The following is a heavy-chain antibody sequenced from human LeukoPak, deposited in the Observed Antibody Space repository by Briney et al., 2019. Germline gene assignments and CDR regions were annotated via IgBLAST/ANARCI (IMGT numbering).Heavy chain of an antibody. V-gene: IGHV3-53*01. Sequence: GGSLRLSCAASGFTVSSNYMSWVRQAPGKGLEWVSVIYSGGSTYYADSVKGRFTISRDNSKNTLYLQMNSLRAEDTAVYYCARHPITRIDGMDVWGQATTVTVTS. CDR2: IYSGGST. CDR1: GFTVSSNY. CDR3: ARHPITRIDGMDV. D-gene: IGHD3-22*01. J-gene: IGHJ6*02.